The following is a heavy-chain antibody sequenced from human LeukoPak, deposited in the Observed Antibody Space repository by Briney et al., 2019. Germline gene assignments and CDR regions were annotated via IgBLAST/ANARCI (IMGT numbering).Heavy chain of an antibody. D-gene: IGHD5-24*01. CDR2: ISAYNGNT. Sequence: GASVKVSCKASGYTFTSYGISWVRQAPGQGLEWMGWISAYNGNTNYAQKPQGRVTMTTDTPTSTAYMELRSLRSDDTAVYYCARVVEMATMSGLGYWGQGTLVTVSS. J-gene: IGHJ4*02. CDR1: GYTFTSYG. V-gene: IGHV1-18*01. CDR3: ARVVEMATMSGLGY.